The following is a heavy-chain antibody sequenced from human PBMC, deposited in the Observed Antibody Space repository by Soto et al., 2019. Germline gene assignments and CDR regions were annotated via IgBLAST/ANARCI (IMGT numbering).Heavy chain of an antibody. J-gene: IGHJ4*02. CDR3: AATLDWGSYDFGGYPS. CDR2: IVAASGKT. CDR1: GFTFCRPP. V-gene: IGHV1-58*01. Sequence: GGSVKVSCKGSGFTFCRPPVQWVRQARGQGLEWIGWIVAASGKTDYSQIFQERVTITRDMSTSTAYMELSSLSSEDTAVYYCAATLDWGSYDFGGYPSWGQGTLVTVSS. D-gene: IGHD3-22*01.